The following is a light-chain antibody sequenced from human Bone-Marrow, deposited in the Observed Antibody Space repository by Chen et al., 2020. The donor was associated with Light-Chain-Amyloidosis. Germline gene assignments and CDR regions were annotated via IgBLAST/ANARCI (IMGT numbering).Light chain of an antibody. CDR2: RDT. V-gene: IGLV3-25*03. Sequence: YELTQPPSVSVSPGQTARITCSGDDLPTKYAYWYQQKPGQAPVLVIHRDTERPSGISERFSGSRAGTTATLTISGVQAEAEADYHCQSADSSGTSEVIFGGGTKLTVL. J-gene: IGLJ2*01. CDR1: DLPTKY. CDR3: QSADSSGTSEVI.